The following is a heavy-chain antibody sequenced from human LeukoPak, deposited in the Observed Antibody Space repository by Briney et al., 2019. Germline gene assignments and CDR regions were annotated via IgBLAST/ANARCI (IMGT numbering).Heavy chain of an antibody. V-gene: IGHV3-21*04. Sequence: GGSLRLSCAASGFTFSSYSMNWVRQAPGKGLEWVSSISSSSSYIYYADSVKGRFTISRDNAKNSLYLQMNSLRAEDTALYYCAKDRGSGSSDAFDIWGQGTMVTVSS. J-gene: IGHJ3*02. CDR2: ISSSSSYI. CDR3: AKDRGSGSSDAFDI. CDR1: GFTFSSYS. D-gene: IGHD1-26*01.